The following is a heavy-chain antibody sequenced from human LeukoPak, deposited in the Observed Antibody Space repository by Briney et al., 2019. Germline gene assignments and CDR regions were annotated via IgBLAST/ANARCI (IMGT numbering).Heavy chain of an antibody. CDR2: IYYSGST. CDR1: GYSISSGYY. J-gene: IGHJ4*02. V-gene: IGHV4-59*01. D-gene: IGHD3-9*01. Sequence: SETLSLTCTVSGYSISSGYYWSWIRQPPGKGLEWIGYIYYSGSTNYNPSLKSRVTISVDTSKNQFTAADTAVYYCARVTGYMIEDYFDYWGQGILVTVSS. CDR3: ARVTGYMIEDYFDY.